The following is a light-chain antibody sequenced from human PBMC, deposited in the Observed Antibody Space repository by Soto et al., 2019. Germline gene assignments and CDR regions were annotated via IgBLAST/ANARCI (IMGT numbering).Light chain of an antibody. CDR2: GAS. V-gene: IGKV3-15*01. Sequence: EIVMMQSLATLSVSPGERATLSCRASQSVSSNLAWYQQKPGQAPRLLIYGASTRATGIPARFSGSGSGTEFTLTISSLQSEDFAVYYCQQYNNWPSWTFGQGTKV. CDR1: QSVSSN. J-gene: IGKJ1*01. CDR3: QQYNNWPSWT.